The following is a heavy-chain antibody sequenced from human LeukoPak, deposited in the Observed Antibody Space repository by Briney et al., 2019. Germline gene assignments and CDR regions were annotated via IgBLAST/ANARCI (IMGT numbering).Heavy chain of an antibody. Sequence: SETLSLTCTVSGGSISNGNSYWIWTRQPAGKGLEWIGRIHTSGTTNYSPSLKSRVTISVDTSKNQFSLNLNSVTAADTAVYYCAREQRWLQSLDYWGQGNLVTVSS. CDR1: GGSISNGNSY. CDR2: IHTSGTT. CDR3: AREQRWLQSLDY. V-gene: IGHV4-61*02. J-gene: IGHJ4*02. D-gene: IGHD5-24*01.